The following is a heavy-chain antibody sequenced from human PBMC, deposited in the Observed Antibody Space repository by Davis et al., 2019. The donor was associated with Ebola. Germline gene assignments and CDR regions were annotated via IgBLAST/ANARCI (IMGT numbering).Heavy chain of an antibody. CDR2: IIPIFGTA. Sequence: SVQVSCKASAGTFSSYAISWVRQAPGQGLEWMGGIIPIFGTANYAQKFQGRVTITADESTSTAYMELSSLRSDDTAVYYCARGTYCTNGVCPYYGMDVWGKGTTVTVSS. V-gene: IGHV1-69*13. J-gene: IGHJ6*04. CDR1: AGTFSSYA. CDR3: ARGTYCTNGVCPYYGMDV. D-gene: IGHD2-8*01.